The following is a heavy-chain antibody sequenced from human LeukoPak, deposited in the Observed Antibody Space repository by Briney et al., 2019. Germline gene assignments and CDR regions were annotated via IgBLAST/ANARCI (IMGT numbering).Heavy chain of an antibody. CDR1: GGSISSDSYC. CDR2: IYSGGST. CDR3: ARQQIAAARFDD. D-gene: IGHD6-13*01. J-gene: IGHJ4*02. V-gene: IGHV4-39*01. Sequence: SETLSLTCTVSGGSISSDSYCWGWIRQPPGKGLEWIGSIYSGGSTYYNPSLKSRVIISVDTSKNQFSLKVSSVTAADTAVYYCARQQIAAARFDDWGQGTLATVSS.